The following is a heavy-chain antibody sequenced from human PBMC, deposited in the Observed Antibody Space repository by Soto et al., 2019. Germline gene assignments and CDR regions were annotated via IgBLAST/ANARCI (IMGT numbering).Heavy chain of an antibody. CDR3: ATVERGDYGDYWGAFDI. CDR2: FDPEDGET. Sequence: ASVKVSCEVSGYTLTELSMHWVRQAPGKGLEWMGGFDPEDGETIYAQKFQGRVTMTEDTSTDTAYMELSSLRSEDTAVYYCATVERGDYGDYWGAFDIWGQGTMVTVSS. CDR1: GYTLTELS. V-gene: IGHV1-24*01. D-gene: IGHD4-17*01. J-gene: IGHJ3*02.